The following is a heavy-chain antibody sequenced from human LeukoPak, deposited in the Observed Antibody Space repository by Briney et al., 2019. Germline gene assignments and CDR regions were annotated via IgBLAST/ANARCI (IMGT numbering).Heavy chain of an antibody. Sequence: PSETLSLTCAVYGGSFSCYYWSWIRQPPGKGLEWIGEINHSGSTNYNPSLKSRVTISVDTSKNQFSLKLSSVTAADTAVYYCARGLVKREYSGYWSYWGQGTLVTVSS. CDR1: GGSFSCYY. V-gene: IGHV4-34*01. CDR2: INHSGST. J-gene: IGHJ4*02. CDR3: ARGLVKREYSGYWSY. D-gene: IGHD5-12*01.